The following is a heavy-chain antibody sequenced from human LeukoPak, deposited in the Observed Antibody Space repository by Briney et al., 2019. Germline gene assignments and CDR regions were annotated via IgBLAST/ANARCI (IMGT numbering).Heavy chain of an antibody. CDR2: SSYSGNT. D-gene: IGHD2-15*01. Sequence: PSETLSLTCTVSGGSIISSDYHWGWVLQPPGKGLEWIGTSSYSGNTDYNPSLRSRVTISVDTSNNQFSLRLGSVTAADTAVYHCARHCCSGPAKRVFDIWGQGTMVTVSS. CDR3: ARHCCSGPAKRVFDI. V-gene: IGHV4-39*01. J-gene: IGHJ3*02. CDR1: GGSIISSDYH.